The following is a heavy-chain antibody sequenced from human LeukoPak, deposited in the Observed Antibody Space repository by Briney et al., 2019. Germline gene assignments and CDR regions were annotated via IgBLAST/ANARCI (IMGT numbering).Heavy chain of an antibody. CDR3: AQSHIRINWFDP. CDR1: GFTFSSYW. J-gene: IGHJ5*02. D-gene: IGHD2-15*01. Sequence: GGSLRLSCAASGFTFSSYWMHWVRQAPGKGLAWVSRINSDGSSTSYADSVKGRFTISRDNAKNTLYLQMNSLRAEDTAVYYCAQSHIRINWFDPLGQGTLVTVSS. V-gene: IGHV3-74*01. CDR2: INSDGSST.